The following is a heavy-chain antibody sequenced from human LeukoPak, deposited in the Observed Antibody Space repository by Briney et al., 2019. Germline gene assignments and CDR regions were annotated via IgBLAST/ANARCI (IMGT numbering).Heavy chain of an antibody. CDR1: GFSFSSYS. V-gene: IGHV3-21*01. CDR3: ARDRHHRFGELFP. CDR2: ISSASGYI. Sequence: GGSLRLSCAASGFSFSSYSMNWVRQAPGKGLEWVSSISSASGYIYYADSLKGRFTISRDNAKNSLSLQMNSLRAEDTAVYYCARDRHHRFGELFPWGQGTRVTVSS. D-gene: IGHD3-10*01. J-gene: IGHJ4*02.